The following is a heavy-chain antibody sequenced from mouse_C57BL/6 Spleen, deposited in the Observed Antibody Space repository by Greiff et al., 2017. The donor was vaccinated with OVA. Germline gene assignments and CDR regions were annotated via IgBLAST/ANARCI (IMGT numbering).Heavy chain of an antibody. V-gene: IGHV10-1*01. D-gene: IGHD1-1*01. J-gene: IGHJ4*01. CDR1: GFSFNTYA. CDR2: IRSKSNNYAT. CDR3: VRQDYYGSSYGAMDY. Sequence: EVQVVESGGGLVQPKGSLKLSCAASGFSFNTYAMNWVRQAPGKGLEWVARIRSKSNNYATYYADSVKDRFTISRDDSESMLYLQMNNLKTEDTAMYYCVRQDYYGSSYGAMDYWGQGTSVTVSS.